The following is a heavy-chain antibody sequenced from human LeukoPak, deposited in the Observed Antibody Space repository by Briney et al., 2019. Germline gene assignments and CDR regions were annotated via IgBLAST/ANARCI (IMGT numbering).Heavy chain of an antibody. CDR2: VNHSGYT. V-gene: IGHV4-34*01. CDR3: ARQLYGSDY. CDR1: GVSFSTYY. Sequence: SETLSPTCDVSGVSFSTYYWSWIRQSQEKGLEWIGEVNHSGYTNYNPSLKGRVTISVDTSKNQFSLKLSSVTAADTAVYYCARQLYGSDYWGQGTLVTVSS. D-gene: IGHD4-17*01. J-gene: IGHJ4*02.